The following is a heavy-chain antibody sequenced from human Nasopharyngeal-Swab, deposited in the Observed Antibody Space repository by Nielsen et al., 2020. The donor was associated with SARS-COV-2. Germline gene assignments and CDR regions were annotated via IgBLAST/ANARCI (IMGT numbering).Heavy chain of an antibody. CDR1: GGSISSDY. CDR2: IYYSGST. CDR3: ARGGYNSYYYYYYYMDV. D-gene: IGHD1-1*01. Sequence: SETLPLTCTVSGGSISSDYWSWIRQPPGKGLEWIGYIYYSGSTNYNPSLKSRVTISVDTSKNQFSLKLSSVTAADTAVYYCARGGYNSYYYYYYYMDVWGKGTTVTVSS. J-gene: IGHJ6*03. V-gene: IGHV4-59*01.